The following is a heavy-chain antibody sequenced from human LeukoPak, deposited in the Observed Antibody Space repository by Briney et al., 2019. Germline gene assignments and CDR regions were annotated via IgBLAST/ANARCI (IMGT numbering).Heavy chain of an antibody. CDR2: IYYSGST. J-gene: IGHJ5*02. Sequence: PSETLSLTCTVSGGSIGSYYWSWIRQPPGKGLEWIGYIYYSGSTNYNPSLKSRVTISVDTSKNQFSLKLSSVTAADTAVYYCARALKNYDFWSGYPNWFDPWGQGTLVTVSS. D-gene: IGHD3-3*01. CDR3: ARALKNYDFWSGYPNWFDP. V-gene: IGHV4-59*01. CDR1: GGSIGSYY.